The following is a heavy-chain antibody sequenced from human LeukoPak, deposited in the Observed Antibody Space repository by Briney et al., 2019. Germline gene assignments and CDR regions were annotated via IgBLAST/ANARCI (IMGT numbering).Heavy chain of an antibody. J-gene: IGHJ4*02. CDR3: ARGSLTTVTTFDY. V-gene: IGHV4-59*01. D-gene: IGHD4-17*01. CDR1: GGSISSYY. CDR2: IYYSGST. Sequence: PSETLSLTCTVSGGSISSYYWNWIRQPPGKGLEWIGYIYYSGSTNYNPSLKSRVTISVDTSKNPFSLKLSSMTAADTAVYYCARGSLTTVTTFDYWGQGTLVTVSS.